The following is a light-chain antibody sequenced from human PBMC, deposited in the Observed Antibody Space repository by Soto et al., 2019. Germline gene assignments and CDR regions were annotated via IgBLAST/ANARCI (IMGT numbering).Light chain of an antibody. CDR3: QQSYSTPWT. CDR1: QSISSY. CDR2: AAS. V-gene: IGKV1-39*01. Sequence: DIQMTQSPYSLSASVGDRFTITCRSSQSISSYLNWYQQKPGKAPKLLIYAASSLQSGVPSRFSGSGSGTDFTLTISSLQPEDFATYYCQQSYSTPWTFGQGTKVDIK. J-gene: IGKJ1*01.